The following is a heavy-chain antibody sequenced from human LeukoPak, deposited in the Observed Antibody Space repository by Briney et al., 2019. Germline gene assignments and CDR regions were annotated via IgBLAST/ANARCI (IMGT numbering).Heavy chain of an antibody. V-gene: IGHV4-34*01. CDR3: ARGAHSGSHH. D-gene: IGHD1-26*01. CDR1: GGSFSGYY. CDR2: INHSGST. Sequence: PSETLSLTCAVYGGSFSGYYWSWIRQPPGKGLEWIGEINHSGSTNYNPSLKSRVTISVDTSKNQFSLKLSSVTAADTAVYYCARGAHSGSHHWGQGTLVTVSS. J-gene: IGHJ1*01.